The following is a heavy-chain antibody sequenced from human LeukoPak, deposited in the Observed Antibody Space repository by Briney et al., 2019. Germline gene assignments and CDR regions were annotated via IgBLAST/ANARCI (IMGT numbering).Heavy chain of an antibody. D-gene: IGHD6-19*01. Sequence: PGTSLIIPSASAGFSFDDYAMHWVRPAPGKGLEWVSGISWNSGSIGYADSVKGRFTISRDSAKNSLYLQMNSLRAEDTALYYCAKDIAGAVAGRLGPGDAFDIWGQGTMVTVSS. CDR2: ISWNSGSI. V-gene: IGHV3-9*01. CDR3: AKDIAGAVAGRLGPGDAFDI. CDR1: GFSFDDYA. J-gene: IGHJ3*02.